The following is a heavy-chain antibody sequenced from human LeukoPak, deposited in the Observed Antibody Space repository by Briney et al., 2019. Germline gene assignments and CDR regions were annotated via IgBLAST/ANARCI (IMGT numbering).Heavy chain of an antibody. J-gene: IGHJ4*02. Sequence: ASVKVSCKVSGYTLTELSMHWVRQAPGKGLEWMGGFDPEDGETIYAQKFQGRVTMTEDTSTDTAYMELSSLRSEDTAVYYCATASPGEQLLVVVEPRFYFDYWGQGTPVTVSS. D-gene: IGHD6-13*01. V-gene: IGHV1-24*01. CDR1: GYTLTELS. CDR2: FDPEDGET. CDR3: ATASPGEQLLVVVEPRFYFDY.